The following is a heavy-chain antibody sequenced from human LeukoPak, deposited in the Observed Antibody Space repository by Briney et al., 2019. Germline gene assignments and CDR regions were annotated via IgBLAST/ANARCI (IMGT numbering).Heavy chain of an antibody. CDR2: ISYDGSNK. CDR3: ARRAGAYSHPYDY. V-gene: IGHV3-30*04. Sequence: GRSLRLSCAASGFTFSSYAMHWVRQAPGKGLEWVAVISYDGSNKYYADSVKGRFTISRDNSKNTLYLQMNSLRAEDTAVYYCARRAGAYSHPYDYWGQGTLVTVSS. CDR1: GFTFSSYA. J-gene: IGHJ4*02. D-gene: IGHD4/OR15-4a*01.